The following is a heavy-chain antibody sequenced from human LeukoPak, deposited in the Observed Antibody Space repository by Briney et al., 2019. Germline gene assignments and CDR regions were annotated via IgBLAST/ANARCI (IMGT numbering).Heavy chain of an antibody. D-gene: IGHD3-22*01. Sequence: GGSLRLSCAASGFTFSSYEMNWVRQAPGKGLEWVSYISSSGSTIYYADSVKGRFTISRDNAKNSLCLQMNSLRAEDTAVYYCARMPTENYDSSGYCDYWGQGTLVTVSS. CDR1: GFTFSSYE. CDR3: ARMPTENYDSSGYCDY. CDR2: ISSSGSTI. J-gene: IGHJ4*02. V-gene: IGHV3-48*03.